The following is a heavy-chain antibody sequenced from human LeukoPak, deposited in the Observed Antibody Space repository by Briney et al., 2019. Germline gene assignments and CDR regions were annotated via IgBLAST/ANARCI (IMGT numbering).Heavy chain of an antibody. J-gene: IGHJ3*01. D-gene: IGHD2/OR15-2a*01. Sequence: SETLSLTCAVSGVSISSSNWWNWVRQPPGKGLEWIGEIHHSGSTNYNPSLKSRVTISVDKSKNQFSLKLSSVTAADTAVYYCARVKNTDAFDFWGQGTMVTVSS. CDR2: IHHSGST. V-gene: IGHV4-4*02. CDR1: GVSISSSNW. CDR3: ARVKNTDAFDF.